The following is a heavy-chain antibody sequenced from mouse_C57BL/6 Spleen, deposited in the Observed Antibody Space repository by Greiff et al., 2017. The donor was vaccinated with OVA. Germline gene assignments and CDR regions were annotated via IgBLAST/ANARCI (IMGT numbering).Heavy chain of an antibody. V-gene: IGHV1-15*01. CDR2: IDPETGGT. D-gene: IGHD1-1*01. CDR3: TRNYGSPDY. J-gene: IGHJ2*01. Sequence: VQRVESGAELVRPGASVTLSCKASGYTFTDYEMHWVKQTPVHGLEWIGAIDPETGGTAYNQKFKGKAILTADKSSSTAYMELRSLTSEDTAVYYCTRNYGSPDYWGQGTTLTVSS. CDR1: GYTFTDYE.